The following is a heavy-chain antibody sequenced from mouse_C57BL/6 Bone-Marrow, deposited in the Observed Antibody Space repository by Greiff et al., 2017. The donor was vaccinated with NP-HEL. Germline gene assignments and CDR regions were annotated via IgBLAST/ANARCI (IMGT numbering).Heavy chain of an antibody. J-gene: IGHJ4*01. CDR1: GYTFTDHT. D-gene: IGHD1-1*01. Sequence: VQLQQSDAELVKPGASVKISCKVSGYTFTDHTIHWMKQRPEQGLEWIGYIYPRDGSTKYNEKFKGKATLTADKSSSTAYMQLNSLTSEDSAVYFCAQNYYGSSDYYAMDYWGQGTSVTVSS. CDR3: AQNYYGSSDYYAMDY. V-gene: IGHV1-78*01. CDR2: IYPRDGST.